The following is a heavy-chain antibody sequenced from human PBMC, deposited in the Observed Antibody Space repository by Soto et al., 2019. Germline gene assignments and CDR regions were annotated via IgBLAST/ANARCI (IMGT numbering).Heavy chain of an antibody. Sequence: QVQLVQSGAEEKKPGALVKVSCKASGYTFTTYAIHWVRQAPGQGLEWMGWINAGNGDTKYSQKFQGRVTITRDTSASTVYMELSSLRSEGTAVYYCARDGGGVITTTGWLDPWGQGTLVTVSS. CDR1: GYTFTTYA. D-gene: IGHD1-26*01. J-gene: IGHJ5*02. CDR2: INAGNGDT. CDR3: ARDGGGVITTTGWLDP. V-gene: IGHV1-3*05.